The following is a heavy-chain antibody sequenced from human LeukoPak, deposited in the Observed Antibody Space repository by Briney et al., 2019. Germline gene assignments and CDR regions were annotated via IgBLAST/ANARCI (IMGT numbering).Heavy chain of an antibody. D-gene: IGHD3-9*01. V-gene: IGHV3-23*01. Sequence: GGSLRLSCAASGFTFSSYAMNWVRQAPGKWLGWVAGIGSGDRTFHAESVKGRFTISRDKCKDTLYLQMNSLRAEDTAVYYCAKDATASPYFHWFDNWGQGTQVIVSS. J-gene: IGHJ4*02. CDR1: GFTFSSYA. CDR2: IGSGDRT. CDR3: AKDATASPYFHWFDN.